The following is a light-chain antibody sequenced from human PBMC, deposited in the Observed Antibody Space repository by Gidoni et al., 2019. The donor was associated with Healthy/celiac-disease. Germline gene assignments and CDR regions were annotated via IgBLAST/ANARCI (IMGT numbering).Light chain of an antibody. CDR2: KAS. J-gene: IGKJ1*01. V-gene: IGKV1-5*03. CDR3: QQYNCYWP. Sequence: DIQMTQSPSTLSASVGDRVTITCRASQSISSWLAWYQQKPGKAPKLLIYKASSLESGVPSRFSGSGSGTEFTLTISSLQPDDFATYFSQQYNCYWPFGQGTKVEIK. CDR1: QSISSW.